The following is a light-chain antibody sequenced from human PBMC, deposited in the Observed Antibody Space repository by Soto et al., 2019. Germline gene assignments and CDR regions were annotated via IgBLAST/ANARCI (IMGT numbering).Light chain of an antibody. Sequence: EIVITQSPATLSVSPGEGATLSCRASQGIGNYLAWYQQKPGQAPRLLIYGASSRATGIPDRFSGSGSGTEFTLTISSLQPEDFATYFCQQLSSYPITFGQGTRLEIK. V-gene: IGKV3D-15*01. J-gene: IGKJ5*01. CDR3: QQLSSYPIT. CDR1: QGIGNY. CDR2: GAS.